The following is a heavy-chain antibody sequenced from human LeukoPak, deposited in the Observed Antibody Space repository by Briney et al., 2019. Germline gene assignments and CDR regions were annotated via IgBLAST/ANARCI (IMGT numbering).Heavy chain of an antibody. V-gene: IGHV4-59*12. CDR2: IYYSGST. D-gene: IGHD3-10*01. CDR1: GASLSLYY. J-gene: IGHJ4*02. CDR3: ARDLGYYGSGSYSSLDY. Sequence: SETLSLTCTVSGASLSLYYWSWIRQPPGKGLEWIGHIYYSGSTHYNPSLRSRVTLSVDTSKNQFSLKLSSVTAADTAVYYCARDLGYYGSGSYSSLDYWGQGTLVTVSS.